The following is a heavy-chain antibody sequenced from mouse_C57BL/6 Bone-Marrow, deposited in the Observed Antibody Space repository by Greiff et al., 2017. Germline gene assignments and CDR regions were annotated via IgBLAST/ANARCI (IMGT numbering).Heavy chain of an antibody. Sequence: DVHLVESGGGLVKPGGSLKLSCAASGFTFSDYGMYWVRQAPEKGLEWVAYISSGSSTIYYADTVKGRFTISRDNAKNTLFLQMTRLRSEDAAMYCCARGYNRCVGGAMDYWSRETSVTVSS. V-gene: IGHV5-17*01. D-gene: IGHD3-2*02. CDR2: ISSGSSTI. CDR3: ARGYNRCVGGAMDY. J-gene: IGHJ4*01. CDR1: GFTFSDYG.